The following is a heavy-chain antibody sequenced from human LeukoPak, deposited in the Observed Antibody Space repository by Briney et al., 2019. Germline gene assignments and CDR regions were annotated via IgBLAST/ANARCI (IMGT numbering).Heavy chain of an antibody. V-gene: IGHV3-21*01. CDR3: AREIVSSNSFDN. D-gene: IGHD2-2*01. Sequence: GGSLRLSCAASGFTFSSYTLNWVRQAPGKGLEWVSSISSAGGYIYYADSVKGRFTISRDNAKNSLYLQMDSLRAVDTAVYYCAREIVSSNSFDNWGQGTLVTVSS. CDR1: GFTFSSYT. CDR2: ISSAGGYI. J-gene: IGHJ4*02.